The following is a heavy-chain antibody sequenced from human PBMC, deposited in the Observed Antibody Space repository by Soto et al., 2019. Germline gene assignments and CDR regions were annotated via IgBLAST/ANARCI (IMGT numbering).Heavy chain of an antibody. CDR1: GXSVSSNY. J-gene: IGHJ5*02. Sequence: LRLSVAISGXSVSSNYLSWVRQAPGKGLEWVSVHYSGGSTYYADSVQGRFTISRDKSNNTLYLQMRRVRAEDTAVYFCARHRHPRGTVGATSPLDPWGQGTQVTVSS. D-gene: IGHD1-26*01. CDR3: ARHRHPRGTVGATSPLDP. CDR2: HYSGGST. V-gene: IGHV3-53*01.